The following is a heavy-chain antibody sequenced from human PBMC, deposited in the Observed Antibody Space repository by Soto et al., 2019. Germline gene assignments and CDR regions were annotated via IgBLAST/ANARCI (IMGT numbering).Heavy chain of an antibody. CDR3: ARGSWDDVTGHYYMDV. Sequence: QVQLQQSGPGLVKPSLTLSLTCDISGDSVSSNSAGWNWIRQTPSRGLEWLGRTYYRSKWYNNYALSVKSRVTVNPDTAKNQFSLQLNSVTPEDTAVYYCARGSWDDVTGHYYMDVWGKGTTVTVSS. CDR1: GDSVSSNSAG. D-gene: IGHD1-1*01. J-gene: IGHJ6*03. CDR2: TYYRSKWYN. V-gene: IGHV6-1*01.